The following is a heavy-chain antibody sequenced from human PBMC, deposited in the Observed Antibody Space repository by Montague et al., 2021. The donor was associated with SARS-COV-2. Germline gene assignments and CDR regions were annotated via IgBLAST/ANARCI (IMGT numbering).Heavy chain of an antibody. CDR3: AREYSSGVYFDY. D-gene: IGHD6-19*01. V-gene: IGHV2-70*11. CDR1: GFSLSTSGMC. CDR2: IDWXDDK. J-gene: IGHJ4*02. Sequence: PAQVKPTQTLTLTCTFSGFSLSTSGMCVSWIRRPPGKALEWLARIDWXDDKYYSTSLKTRLTISKDTSKNQVVLTMTDMDPVDTATYYCAREYSSGVYFDYWGQGTLVTVSS.